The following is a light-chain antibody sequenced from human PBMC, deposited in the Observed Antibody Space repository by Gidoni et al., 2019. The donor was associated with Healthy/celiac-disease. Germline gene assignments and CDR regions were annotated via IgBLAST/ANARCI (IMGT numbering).Light chain of an antibody. CDR2: AAS. V-gene: IGKV1-39*01. J-gene: IGKJ1*01. Sequence: DIQMTQSPSSLSASVGDRVTITCRASQSISSYLNWYQQKPGKAPKLLIYAASSLQSGVPSRFSGSGSGTDFTITISSLKPEELETYYCQESYSTPAFGQGTKVEIK. CDR1: QSISSY. CDR3: QESYSTPA.